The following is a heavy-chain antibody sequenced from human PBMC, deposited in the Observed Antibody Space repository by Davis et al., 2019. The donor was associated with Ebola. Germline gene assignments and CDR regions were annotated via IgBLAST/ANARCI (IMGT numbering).Heavy chain of an antibody. D-gene: IGHD3-10*01. CDR1: GFTFSSYA. V-gene: IGHV3-23*01. CDR3: AKEAYYYGSGSYSNWFDP. J-gene: IGHJ5*02. Sequence: GESLKISCAASGFTFSSYAMSWVRQAPGKGLEWVSAISGSGGSTYYADSVKGRFTISRDNSKNTLYLQMNSLRAEDTAVYYCAKEAYYYGSGSYSNWFDPWGQGTLVTVSS. CDR2: ISGSGGST.